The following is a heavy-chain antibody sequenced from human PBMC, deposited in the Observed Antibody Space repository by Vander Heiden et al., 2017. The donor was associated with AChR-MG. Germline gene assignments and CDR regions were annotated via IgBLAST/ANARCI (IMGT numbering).Heavy chain of an antibody. CDR2: INHSGST. J-gene: IGHJ6*02. D-gene: IGHD2-15*01. Sequence: QVQLQQWGAGLLKPSETLSLTCAVYGGSFSGYYWSWTRQPPGKGLEWIGEINHSGSTNYNPSLKSRVTISVDTSKNQFSLKLSSVTAADTAVYYCARGWWWYGDQRDGMDVWGQGTTVTVSS. V-gene: IGHV4-34*01. CDR3: ARGWWWYGDQRDGMDV. CDR1: GGSFSGYY.